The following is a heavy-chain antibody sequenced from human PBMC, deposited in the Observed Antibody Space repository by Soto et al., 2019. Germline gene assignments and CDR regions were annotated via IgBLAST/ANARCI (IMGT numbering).Heavy chain of an antibody. CDR3: AKSPGMYYYDSSGYYHYDY. Sequence: GGSLRLSCAASGFTFSSYAKSWVRQAPGKGLEWVSAISGSGVSTYYADSVKGRFTISRDNSKNTLYLQMNSLRAEDTAVYYCAKSPGMYYYDSSGYYHYDYWGQGTLVTVSS. CDR2: ISGSGVST. V-gene: IGHV3-23*01. J-gene: IGHJ4*02. CDR1: GFTFSSYA. D-gene: IGHD3-22*01.